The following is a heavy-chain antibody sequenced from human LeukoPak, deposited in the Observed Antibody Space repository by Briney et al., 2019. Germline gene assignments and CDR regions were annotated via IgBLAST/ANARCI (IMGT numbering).Heavy chain of an antibody. Sequence: ASVKVSCKASGYTFTSYDINWVRQATGQGLERMGWMNPNSGNTGYAQKFQGRVTMTRNTSISTAYMELSSLRSEDTAVYYCARAGSSWLTGEMIDYWGQGTLVTVSS. CDR3: ARAGSSWLTGEMIDY. J-gene: IGHJ4*02. V-gene: IGHV1-8*01. CDR2: MNPNSGNT. CDR1: GYTFTSYD. D-gene: IGHD6-13*01.